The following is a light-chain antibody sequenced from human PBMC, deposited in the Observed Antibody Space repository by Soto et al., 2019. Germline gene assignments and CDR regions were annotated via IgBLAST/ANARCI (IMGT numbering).Light chain of an antibody. V-gene: IGKV1-5*01. CDR3: QHYNTYPYT. CDR1: QSIDTW. Sequence: DIQMTQSPSTLSASVGDRVTITCRASQSIDTWLAWYQHRPGRAPKLLIYDASTLESGVPSRFSGSGSGTEFTLTITSMQTLDFATYYCQHYNTYPYTFGQGTKVDI. J-gene: IGKJ2*01. CDR2: DAS.